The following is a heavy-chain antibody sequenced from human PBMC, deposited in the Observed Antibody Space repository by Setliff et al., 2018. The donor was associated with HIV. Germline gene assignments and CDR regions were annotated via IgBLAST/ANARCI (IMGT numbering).Heavy chain of an antibody. CDR1: GGSISSRSYY. J-gene: IGHJ4*02. CDR3: ATGITMAPDY. Sequence: SETLSLTCTVSGGSISSRSYYWGWIRQPPGKGLEWIGSIYYSGTTYYNPSLTSLKSRVTISIDTSKKQFSLNVTSVTAADTAVYYCATGITMAPDYWGQGSLVTVSS. D-gene: IGHD6-19*01. CDR2: IYYSGTT. V-gene: IGHV4-39*01.